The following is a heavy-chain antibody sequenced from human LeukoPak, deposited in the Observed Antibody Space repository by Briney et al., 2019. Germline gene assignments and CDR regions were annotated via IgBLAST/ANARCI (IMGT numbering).Heavy chain of an antibody. CDR3: VRERYYYGMDV. Sequence: GGSLRLSYAASGLTFSTNYMSWVRQGPGKGLEWVAILYSAGNTYYADSVKGRLTISRDDSKNMLYLQMNSLRAEDAAVYYCVRERYYYGMDVWGQGTTVTVSS. V-gene: IGHV3-66*01. CDR2: LYSAGNT. J-gene: IGHJ6*02. CDR1: GLTFSTNY.